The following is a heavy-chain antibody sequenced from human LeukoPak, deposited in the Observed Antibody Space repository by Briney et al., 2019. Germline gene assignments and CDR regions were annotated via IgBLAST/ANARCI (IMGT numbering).Heavy chain of an antibody. CDR2: ISYDGSNK. V-gene: IGHV3-30-3*01. Sequence: QTGGSLRLSCAASGFSFSSYWMHWVRQAPGKGLEWVAVISYDGSNKYYADSVKGRFTISRDNSKNTLYLQMNSLRAEDTAVYYCARDGDITMIVVFPSGYFDYWGQGTLVTVSS. J-gene: IGHJ4*02. CDR3: ARDGDITMIVVFPSGYFDY. CDR1: GFSFSSYW. D-gene: IGHD3-22*01.